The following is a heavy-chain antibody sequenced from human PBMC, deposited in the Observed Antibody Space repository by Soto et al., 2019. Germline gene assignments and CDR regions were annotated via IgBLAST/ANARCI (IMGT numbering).Heavy chain of an antibody. CDR2: ISGSGGST. V-gene: IGHV3-23*01. CDR1: GFTFSSYA. Sequence: EVQLLESGGGLVQPGGSLRLSCAASGFTFSSYAMSWVRQAPGKWLEWVSAISGSGGSTYYADSVKGRFTISRDNSKNTLYLQMNSLRAEDTAVYYCAKDRDFWSGFPDAFDIWGQGTMVTVSS. CDR3: AKDRDFWSGFPDAFDI. J-gene: IGHJ3*02. D-gene: IGHD3-3*01.